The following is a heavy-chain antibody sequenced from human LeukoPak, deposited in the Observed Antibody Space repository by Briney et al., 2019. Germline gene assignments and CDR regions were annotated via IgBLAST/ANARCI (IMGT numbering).Heavy chain of an antibody. D-gene: IGHD6-6*01. CDR2: IYDDGTT. J-gene: IGHJ4*02. Sequence: GGSLRLSCAASGFTVSNNYMSWVRQAPGQGLEWVSIIYDDGTTYYADSVKGRFTISRDNAKNSLHLQMNSLRAEDTAVYYCAREYSSSSGRSFDYWGQGTLVTVSS. V-gene: IGHV3-66*01. CDR1: GFTVSNNY. CDR3: AREYSSSSGRSFDY.